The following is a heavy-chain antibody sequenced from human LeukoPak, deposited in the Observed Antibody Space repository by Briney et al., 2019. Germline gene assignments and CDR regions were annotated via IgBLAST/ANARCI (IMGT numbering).Heavy chain of an antibody. CDR1: GFTFSNYA. J-gene: IGHJ5*02. D-gene: IGHD6-13*01. CDR2: IKGDGSEK. V-gene: IGHV3-7*01. Sequence: GGSLRLSCAASGFTFSNYAMSWVRQAPGRGLEWVASIKGDGSEKHYVDSVRGRFAISRDNAKNSLFLQMNSLRVEDTAVYYCARDRGIAATKTVGWFDPWGQGTLVTVSS. CDR3: ARDRGIAATKTVGWFDP.